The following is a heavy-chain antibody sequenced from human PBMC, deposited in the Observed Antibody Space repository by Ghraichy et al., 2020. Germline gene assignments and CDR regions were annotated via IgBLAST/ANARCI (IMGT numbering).Heavy chain of an antibody. Sequence: SGPTLVKPTQTLTLTCTFSGFSLSTSGVGVGWIRQPPGKALEWLALIYWNDDKRYSPSLKSRLTITKDTSKNQVVLTMTNMDPVDTATYYCAKIRSGYYGSYFDYWGQGTLVTVSS. CDR3: AKIRSGYYGSYFDY. J-gene: IGHJ4*02. CDR1: GFSLSTSGVG. CDR2: IYWNDDK. D-gene: IGHD3-22*01. V-gene: IGHV2-5*01.